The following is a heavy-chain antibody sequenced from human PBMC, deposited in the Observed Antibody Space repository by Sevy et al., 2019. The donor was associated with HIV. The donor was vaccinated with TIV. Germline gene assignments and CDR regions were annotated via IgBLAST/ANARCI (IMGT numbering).Heavy chain of an antibody. J-gene: IGHJ3*02. CDR2: TYYRSKWSN. CDR3: ARKDDSVGSFDI. CDR1: GDSVSSNSAV. Sequence: SQTLSLTYAISGDSVSSNSAVWNWIRQSPSRGLEWLGRTYYRSKWSNDYTVSVKSRLTINPDTSKNQFSLQLNSVTPEDTAMYYCARKDDSVGSFDIWGQGTMVTVSS. D-gene: IGHD3-16*01. V-gene: IGHV6-1*01.